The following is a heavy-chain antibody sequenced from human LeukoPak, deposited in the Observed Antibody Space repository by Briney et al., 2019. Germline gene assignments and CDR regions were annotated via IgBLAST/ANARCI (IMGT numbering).Heavy chain of an antibody. CDR3: ARRTYGDKFYFDY. CDR1: GFTFNDHA. J-gene: IGHJ4*02. V-gene: IGHV3-9*01. Sequence: GGSLRLSCAASGFTFNDHAMYWFRQTPGKGLEWVSGISWNSGSTVYGDSVKGRFTISRDNAKNFLYLQMNSLRAEDTALYYCARRTYGDKFYFDYWGRGPLVTSP. D-gene: IGHD4-17*01. CDR2: ISWNSGST.